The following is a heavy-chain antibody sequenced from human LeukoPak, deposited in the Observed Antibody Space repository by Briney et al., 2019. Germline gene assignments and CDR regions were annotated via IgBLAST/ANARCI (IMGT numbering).Heavy chain of an antibody. J-gene: IGHJ5*02. CDR2: ISSSSSYI. D-gene: IGHD6-19*01. CDR1: GFTFSSYS. Sequence: GGSLRLSCAASGFTFSSYSMNWVRQAPGKGLEWVSSISSSSSYIYYADSVKGRFTISRDNAKNSLYLQMNSLRAEDAAVYYCAREAVAGTATRPDRTAWGQGTLVTVSS. CDR3: AREAVAGTATRPDRTA. V-gene: IGHV3-21*01.